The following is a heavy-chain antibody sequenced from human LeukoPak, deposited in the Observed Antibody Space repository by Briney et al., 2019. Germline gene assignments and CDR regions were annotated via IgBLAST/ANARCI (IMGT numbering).Heavy chain of an antibody. V-gene: IGHV3-23*01. CDR3: AKQLDSGNYYPTGDDY. CDR2: ISGSGADT. D-gene: IGHD3-10*01. J-gene: IGHJ4*02. Sequence: TGGSLRLSCAASGFTLSSYATSWVRQAPRKGLEWVSAISGSGADTYYADSVKGRFTISRDASKNTLYLQMNSLRDEDTAVYYCAKQLDSGNYYPTGDDYWGQGTLVTVSS. CDR1: GFTLSSYA.